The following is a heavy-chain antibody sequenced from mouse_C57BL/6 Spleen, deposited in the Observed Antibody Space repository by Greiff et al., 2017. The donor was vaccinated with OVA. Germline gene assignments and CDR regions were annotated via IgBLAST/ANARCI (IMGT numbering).Heavy chain of an antibody. J-gene: IGHJ4*01. CDR2: IYPGDGDT. CDR1: GYAFSSSW. CDR3: ARALRVGYAMDY. Sequence: VQLQQSGPELVKPGASVKISCKASGYAFSSSWMNWVKQRPGKGLEWIGRIYPGDGDTNYNGKFKGKATLTADKSSSTAYMQLSSLTSEDSAVYCCARALRVGYAMDYWGQGTSVTVSS. V-gene: IGHV1-82*01. D-gene: IGHD1-1*01.